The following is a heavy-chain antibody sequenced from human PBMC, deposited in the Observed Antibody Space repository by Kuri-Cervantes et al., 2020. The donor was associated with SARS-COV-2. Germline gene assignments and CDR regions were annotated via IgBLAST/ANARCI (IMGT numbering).Heavy chain of an antibody. CDR1: RFTFSNAW. CDR3: ARDGLVAARHFYGDY. J-gene: IGHJ4*02. V-gene: IGHV3-15*01. Sequence: GGSLRLSCAASRFTFSNAWMSWVRQAPGKGLEWVGRIKSKTDGGTTDYAAPVKGRFTISRDDSKNTLYLQMNSLKTEDTAVYYCARDGLVAARHFYGDYWGQGTLVTVSS. CDR2: IKSKTDGGTT. D-gene: IGHD6-6*01.